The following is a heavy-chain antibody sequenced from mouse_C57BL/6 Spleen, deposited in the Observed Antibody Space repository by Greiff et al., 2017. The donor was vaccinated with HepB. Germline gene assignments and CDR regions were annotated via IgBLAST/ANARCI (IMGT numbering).Heavy chain of an antibody. CDR3: ARCPYDGSLDY. D-gene: IGHD2-3*01. Sequence: EVQLQQSGPELVKPGASVKISCKASGYTFTDYYMNWVKQSHGKSLEWIGDINPNNGGTSYNQKFKGKATLTVDKSSSTAYMELRSLTSEDSAVYYCARCPYDGSLDYWGQGTTLTVSS. V-gene: IGHV1-26*01. CDR1: GYTFTDYY. CDR2: INPNNGGT. J-gene: IGHJ2*01.